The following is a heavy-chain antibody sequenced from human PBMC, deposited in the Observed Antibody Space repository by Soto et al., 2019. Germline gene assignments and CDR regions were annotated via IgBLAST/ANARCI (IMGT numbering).Heavy chain of an antibody. J-gene: IGHJ4*02. V-gene: IGHV1-69*02. CDR3: ARARRWLQFDHRYFDY. CDR1: GGTFSSYT. CDR2: IIPILGIA. Sequence: QVQLVQSGAEVKKPGSSVKVSCKASGGTFSSYTISWVRQAPGQGLEWMGRIIPILGIANYAQKFQGRVTMTADKSTSTAYMELSSLRSEDTAVYYCARARRWLQFDHRYFDYWGQGTLVTVSS. D-gene: IGHD5-12*01.